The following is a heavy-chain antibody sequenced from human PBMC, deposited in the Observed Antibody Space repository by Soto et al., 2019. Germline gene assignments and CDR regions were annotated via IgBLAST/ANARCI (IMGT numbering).Heavy chain of an antibody. Sequence: GGSLGLSCAASGFTFSSYAMSWVRQAPGKGLEWVSAISGSGGSTYYADSVKGRFTISRDNSKNTLYLQMNSLRAEDTAVYYCAKDPSTSSYSYGIFDYWGQGTLVTVSS. D-gene: IGHD5-18*01. CDR1: GFTFSSYA. V-gene: IGHV3-23*01. J-gene: IGHJ4*02. CDR2: ISGSGGST. CDR3: AKDPSTSSYSYGIFDY.